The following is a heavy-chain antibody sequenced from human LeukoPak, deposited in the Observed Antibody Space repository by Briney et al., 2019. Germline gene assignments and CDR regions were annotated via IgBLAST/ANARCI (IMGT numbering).Heavy chain of an antibody. CDR3: ARLEVATIGRYFDY. Sequence: SETLSLTCAVSGGSISSSSYYWGWIRQPPGKGLEWIGSIYYSGSTYYNPSLKSRVTISVDTSKNQFSLKLSSVTAADTAVYYCARLEVATIGRYFDYWGQGTLVTVSS. V-gene: IGHV4-39*01. CDR2: IYYSGST. CDR1: GGSISSSSYY. J-gene: IGHJ4*02. D-gene: IGHD5-12*01.